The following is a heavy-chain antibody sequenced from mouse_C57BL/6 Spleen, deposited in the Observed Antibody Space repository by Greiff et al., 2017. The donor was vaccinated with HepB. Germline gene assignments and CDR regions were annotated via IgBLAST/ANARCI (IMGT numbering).Heavy chain of an antibody. D-gene: IGHD2-5*01. V-gene: IGHV1-50*01. CDR1: GYTFTSYW. Sequence: QVQLQQPGAELVKPGASVKLSCKASGYTFTSYWMQWVKQRPGQGLEWIGEIDPSDSYTNYNQKFKGKATLTVDTSSRTAYMQLSSLTSEDSAVYYCARGDSKWVAYWGQGTLVTVSA. CDR2: IDPSDSYT. CDR3: ARGDSKWVAY. J-gene: IGHJ3*01.